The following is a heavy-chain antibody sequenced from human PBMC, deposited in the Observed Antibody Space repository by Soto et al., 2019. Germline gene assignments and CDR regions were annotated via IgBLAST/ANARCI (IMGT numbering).Heavy chain of an antibody. CDR2: IYYSGST. J-gene: IGHJ6*02. Sequence: SETLSLTCTVSGGSISSGDYYWSWIRQPPGKGLEWIGYIYYSGSTYYNPSLKSRVTISVDTSKNQFSLKLISVTAADTAVYYCARAVAARDYYYGMDVWGQGTTVTVSS. D-gene: IGHD6-6*01. CDR1: GGSISSGDYY. V-gene: IGHV4-30-4*01. CDR3: ARAVAARDYYYGMDV.